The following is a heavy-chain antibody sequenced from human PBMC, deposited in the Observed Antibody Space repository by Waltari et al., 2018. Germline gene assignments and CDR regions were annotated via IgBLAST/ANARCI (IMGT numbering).Heavy chain of an antibody. CDR2: IDPNSGGT. J-gene: IGHJ4*02. V-gene: IGHV1-2*06. Sequence: QVQLVQSGAEVKKPGASVKVSCKASGYTFSGPYIHWVRQAPGQGLEWMGRIDPNSGGTDYARKFAGRVSMTRDTSISTAYVELSSLRSDDTAVYYCAAKGVVLPATYDYWGQGTLVTVSS. D-gene: IGHD2-15*01. CDR1: GYTFSGPY. CDR3: AAKGVVLPATYDY.